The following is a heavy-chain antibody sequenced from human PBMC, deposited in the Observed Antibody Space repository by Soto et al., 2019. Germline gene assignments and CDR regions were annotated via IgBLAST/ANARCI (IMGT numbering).Heavy chain of an antibody. Sequence: GGSLRLSCAASGFDFSSYSMNWVRQAPGKGLEWVSSINEDSSYIYYAHSLRGRFTISRDNAKESLYLQMNSLRAEDTAVYYCVRDFGWYFRSGYMDVRGDGATVTVSS. J-gene: IGHJ6*03. D-gene: IGHD3-3*01. CDR2: INEDSSYI. V-gene: IGHV3-21*01. CDR3: VRDFGWYFRSGYMDV. CDR1: GFDFSSYS.